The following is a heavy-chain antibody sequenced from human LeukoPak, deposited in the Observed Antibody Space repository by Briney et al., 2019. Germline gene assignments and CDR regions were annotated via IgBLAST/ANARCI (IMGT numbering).Heavy chain of an antibody. Sequence: GASVKVSCKVSGGTFSNYAISWVRQAPGQGLEWMGGIIPNFEIAKFAQKFQGRVTITADKSTSTAYMELSSLRSEDTAVYYCARDWDGTMIVVDAFDIWGQGTMVTVSS. V-gene: IGHV1-69*10. CDR2: IIPNFEIA. D-gene: IGHD3-22*01. J-gene: IGHJ3*02. CDR1: GGTFSNYA. CDR3: ARDWDGTMIVVDAFDI.